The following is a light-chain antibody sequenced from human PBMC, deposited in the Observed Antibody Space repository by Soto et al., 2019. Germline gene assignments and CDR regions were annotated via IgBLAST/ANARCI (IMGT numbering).Light chain of an antibody. Sequence: QSALTQPASVSGSPGQSITISCTGTSSDIGAYNFVSWYQQHPGKAPKLMLYDVNIRPSGVSNRFSGSKSGNTASLTISGLQAGDEAEYYCTSWTTSTTMIFGGGTKVTVL. V-gene: IGLV2-14*03. J-gene: IGLJ2*01. CDR3: TSWTTSTTMI. CDR1: SSDIGAYNF. CDR2: DVN.